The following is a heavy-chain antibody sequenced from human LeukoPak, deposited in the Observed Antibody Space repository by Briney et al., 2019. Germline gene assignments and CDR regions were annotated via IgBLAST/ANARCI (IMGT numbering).Heavy chain of an antibody. CDR3: ARDRRSSSAWDYTSGGTFEY. CDR1: GYTFTGYH. J-gene: IGHJ4*02. V-gene: IGHV1-2*02. D-gene: IGHD6-19*01. Sequence: ASVKVSCKASGYTFTGYHMHWVRQAPGQGLEWMRWINPNSGGTKYAQRFQGRVTMTRDTSISTVYMDLSSVRSDDTALYYCARDRRSSSAWDYTSGGTFEYWGQGTPVTVSS. CDR2: INPNSGGT.